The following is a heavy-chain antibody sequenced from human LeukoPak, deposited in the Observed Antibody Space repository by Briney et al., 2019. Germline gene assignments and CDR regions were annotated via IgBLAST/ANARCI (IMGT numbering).Heavy chain of an antibody. J-gene: IGHJ4*02. Sequence: GGSLRLSCAASGFTFSSYAMRWVRQAPGKGLEWVAIIWYDGSNKYYADSVKGRFTISRDDSKNTVYLQMNSLRAEDTAIYYCVRDRAFYFDYWGQGTQVTVSS. CDR3: VRDRAFYFDY. V-gene: IGHV3-33*08. CDR2: IWYDGSNK. CDR1: GFTFSSYA. D-gene: IGHD3-3*02.